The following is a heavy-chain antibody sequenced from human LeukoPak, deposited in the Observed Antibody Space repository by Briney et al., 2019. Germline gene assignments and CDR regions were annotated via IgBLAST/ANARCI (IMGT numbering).Heavy chain of an antibody. Sequence: SETLSLTCTVSGGSISSHYWSWIRQPPGKGLEWIGYIYYSGSTNYNPSLKSRVTISVDTSKNQFSLNLSSVTAADTAVYYCARAGKKADLDYWGQGALVTVSS. J-gene: IGHJ4*02. CDR2: IYYSGST. D-gene: IGHD4-23*01. CDR3: ARAGKKADLDY. V-gene: IGHV4-59*11. CDR1: GGSISSHY.